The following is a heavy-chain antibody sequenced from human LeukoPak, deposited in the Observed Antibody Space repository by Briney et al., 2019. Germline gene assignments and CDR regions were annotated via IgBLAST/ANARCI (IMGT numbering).Heavy chain of an antibody. J-gene: IGHJ4*02. V-gene: IGHV1-46*01. Sequence: GASVKVSCKASGYTFTSYYMHWVRQAPGQGLEWMGIINPSGGSTSYAQKFQGRVTMTRDTSTSTVYMELSSLRSEDTAAYYCARGTFEEGFRRVPAAIQIDYWGQGTLVTVSS. CDR2: INPSGGST. D-gene: IGHD2-2*01. CDR3: ARGTFEEGFRRVPAAIQIDY. CDR1: GYTFTSYY.